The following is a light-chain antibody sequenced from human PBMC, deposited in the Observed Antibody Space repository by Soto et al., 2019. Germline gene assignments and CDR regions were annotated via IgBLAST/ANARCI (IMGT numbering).Light chain of an antibody. V-gene: IGLV4-69*01. Sequence: QLVLTQSPSASASLGASVKLTCTLSSGHSNYAIAWHQQQPEKGPRYLMKLNSDGSHSKGDGIPDSFSGSSSGAERYLTISSIQSEDEAEYYCQTWGTGLYVVFGGGTKLTVL. CDR1: SGHSNYA. CDR2: LNSDGSH. J-gene: IGLJ2*01. CDR3: QTWGTGLYVV.